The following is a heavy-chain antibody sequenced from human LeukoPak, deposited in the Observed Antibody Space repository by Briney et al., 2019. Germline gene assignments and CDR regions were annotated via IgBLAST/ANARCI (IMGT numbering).Heavy chain of an antibody. CDR2: ISSSGSTI. CDR3: ARELTVTTFDY. Sequence: GGSLRLSCAASGFTFSSYEINWVRQAPGKGLEWVSYISSSGSTIYYVDSVKGRFTISRDNAKNSLYLQMNSLRAEDTAVYYCARELTVTTFDYWGQGTLVTVSS. CDR1: GFTFSSYE. V-gene: IGHV3-48*03. D-gene: IGHD4-17*01. J-gene: IGHJ4*02.